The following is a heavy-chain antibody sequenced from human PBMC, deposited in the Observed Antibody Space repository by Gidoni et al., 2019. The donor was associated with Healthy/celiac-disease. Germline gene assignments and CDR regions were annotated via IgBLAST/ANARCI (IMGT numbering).Heavy chain of an antibody. D-gene: IGHD1-26*01. CDR3: ASHGLGPDSFLAFDI. V-gene: IGHV3-33*01. CDR1: GFTFSSYG. J-gene: IGHJ3*02. CDR2: IWYDGSNK. Sequence: QVQLVESGGGVVQPGRSLRLSCAASGFTFSSYGMHWVRQAPGKGLEWVAVIWYDGSNKYYADSVKGRFTISRDNSKNTLYLQMNSLRAEDTAVYYCASHGLGPDSFLAFDIWGQGTMVTVSS.